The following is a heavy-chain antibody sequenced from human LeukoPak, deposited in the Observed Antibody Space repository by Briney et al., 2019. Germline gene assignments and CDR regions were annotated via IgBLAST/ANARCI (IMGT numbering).Heavy chain of an antibody. J-gene: IGHJ4*02. CDR3: AKTDQNYDFWSGYSDY. V-gene: IGHV1-2*06. CDR2: INPNSGGT. CDR1: GYTFTGYY. Sequence: ASVKVSCKASGYTFTGYYMHWVRQAPGQGLEWMGRINPNSGGTNYAQKFQGRITITRDTSISTAYMELSRLRSDDTAVYYCAKTDQNYDFWSGYSDYWGQGTLVTVSS. D-gene: IGHD3-3*01.